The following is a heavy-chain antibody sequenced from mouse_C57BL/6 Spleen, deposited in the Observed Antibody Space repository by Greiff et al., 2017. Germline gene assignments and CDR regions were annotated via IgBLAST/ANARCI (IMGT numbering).Heavy chain of an antibody. D-gene: IGHD2-4*01. V-gene: IGHV3-6*01. J-gene: IGHJ3*01. CDR2: ISYDGSN. CDR1: GYSITSGYY. CDR3: AREGDYDGAWFAY. Sequence: EVQLQQSGPGLVKPSQSLSLTCSVTGYSITSGYYWNWIRQFPGNKLEWMGYISYDGSNNYNPSLKNRISITRDTSKNQFVLKLNSVTTEDTATYYCAREGDYDGAWFAYWGQGTLVTVSA.